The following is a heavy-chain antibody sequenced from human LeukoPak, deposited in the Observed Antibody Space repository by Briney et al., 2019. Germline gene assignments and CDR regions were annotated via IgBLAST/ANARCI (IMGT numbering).Heavy chain of an antibody. V-gene: IGHV4-34*01. J-gene: IGHJ6*03. D-gene: IGHD3-22*01. CDR2: INHSGST. Sequence: SETLSLTCAVYGGSSSENYWTWIRQPPGKGLEFIREINHSGSTNYNPSLKSRVTLSVDTSKNQFSLRLKSVTAADTAVYYCARGLYHYDTSGYSASKYYMDVWGKGTTVTVSS. CDR1: GGSSSENY. CDR3: ARGLYHYDTSGYSASKYYMDV.